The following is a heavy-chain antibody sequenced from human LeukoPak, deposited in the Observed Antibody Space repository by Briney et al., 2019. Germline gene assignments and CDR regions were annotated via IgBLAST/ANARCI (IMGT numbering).Heavy chain of an antibody. Sequence: SETLSLTCAAYGGSFSGHYWSWIRQAPGKGLEWIGEINESGSTNYNPSLKSRVTISVDTSKNQFSLKLNSVTAADTAVCYCARPQSYLGYYNMDVWGKGTTVTVSS. CDR2: INESGST. CDR3: ARPQSYLGYYNMDV. V-gene: IGHV4-34*01. D-gene: IGHD3-16*02. J-gene: IGHJ6*03. CDR1: GGSFSGHY.